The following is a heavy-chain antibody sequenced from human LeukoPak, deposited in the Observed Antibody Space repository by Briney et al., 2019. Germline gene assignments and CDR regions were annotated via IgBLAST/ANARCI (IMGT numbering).Heavy chain of an antibody. Sequence: ASVKLSCQASGYTFTSYDINWVRQATGQGLEWMGWMNPNSGNTGYAQKFQGRVTMTRNTSISTAYMELSSLRSEDTAVYYCATADPTVYYYYYMDVWGKGTTVTISS. CDR2: MNPNSGNT. CDR3: ATADPTVYYYYYMDV. CDR1: GYTFTSYD. D-gene: IGHD4-17*01. V-gene: IGHV1-8*02. J-gene: IGHJ6*03.